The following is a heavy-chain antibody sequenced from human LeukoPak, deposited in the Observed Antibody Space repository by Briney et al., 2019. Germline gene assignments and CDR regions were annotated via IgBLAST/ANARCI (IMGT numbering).Heavy chain of an antibody. CDR2: ISAYNGNT. V-gene: IGHV1-18*01. D-gene: IGHD6-13*01. CDR3: ARVSWRGQQLVDYYYYMDV. Sequence: VASVKVSCKASGYTFTSYGISWVRQAPGQGLEWMGWISAYNGNTNYAQKLQGRVTMTTDTSTSTAYMELRSLRSDDTAVYYCARVSWRGQQLVDYYYYMDVWGKGTTVTVSS. J-gene: IGHJ6*03. CDR1: GYTFTSYG.